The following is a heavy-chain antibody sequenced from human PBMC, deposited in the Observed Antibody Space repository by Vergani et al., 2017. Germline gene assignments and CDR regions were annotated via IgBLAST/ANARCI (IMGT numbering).Heavy chain of an antibody. CDR1: GYSFTSYW. D-gene: IGHD2-15*01. Sequence: EVQLVLSGAEVKKPGESLKISCRGSGYSFTSYWIGWVRQMPGKGLVGMGIIYPGDSDTRYSPSFQGQVTISADKSISTASLQWSSLKASDTAMYYCARHTAATTPYFGGMDVWGQGTTVTVSS. CDR3: ARHTAATTPYFGGMDV. J-gene: IGHJ6*02. V-gene: IGHV5-51*01. CDR2: IYPGDSDT.